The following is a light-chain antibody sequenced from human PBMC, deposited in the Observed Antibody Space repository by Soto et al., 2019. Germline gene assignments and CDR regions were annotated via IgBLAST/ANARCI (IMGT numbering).Light chain of an antibody. CDR1: QTVNSDY. V-gene: IGKV3-20*01. CDR2: ATS. Sequence: EIVLTQSPGTLSLSPGETATLSCRASQTVNSDYLAWFQQRPGQAPRLLIFATSRRATDIPDRFSGSGSGTDFTLAIRRLELEDFGVYYCHQFGYSPRTFGQGTKVE. CDR3: HQFGYSPRT. J-gene: IGKJ1*01.